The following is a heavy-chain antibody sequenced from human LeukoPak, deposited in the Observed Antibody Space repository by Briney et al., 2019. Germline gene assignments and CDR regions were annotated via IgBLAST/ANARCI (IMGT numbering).Heavy chain of an antibody. Sequence: GGALRLSFAASGFTLSSYSMNLVRPAPGEGVGGVSFISSSGASIYYADSVKGRFTISRDNAKNSLYLQMNSLRAEDTALYYCAKTGYSYGYWFDYWGQGTLVTVSS. V-gene: IGHV3-21*04. D-gene: IGHD5-18*01. CDR1: GFTLSSYS. CDR3: AKTGYSYGYWFDY. CDR2: ISSSGASI. J-gene: IGHJ4*02.